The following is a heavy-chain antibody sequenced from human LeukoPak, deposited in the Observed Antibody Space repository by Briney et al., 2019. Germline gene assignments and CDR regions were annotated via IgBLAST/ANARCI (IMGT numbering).Heavy chain of an antibody. V-gene: IGHV1-2*02. CDR1: GYIFSDYW. CDR2: IDPASGIT. Sequence: ASVKVSCKASGYIFSDYWIHWVRQAPGRGLECLGWIDPASGITNQPQKFQGRITVTRDTSASTVYMDLTGLTTDDTTLYCCARVGAPGGLRPYHYYYWGQGTLVTVSS. J-gene: IGHJ4*02. D-gene: IGHD3-16*01. CDR3: ARVGAPGGLRPYHYYY.